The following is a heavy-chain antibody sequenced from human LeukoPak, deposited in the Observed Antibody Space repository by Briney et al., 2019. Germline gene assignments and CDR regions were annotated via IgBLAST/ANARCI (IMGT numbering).Heavy chain of an antibody. CDR3: ARTRWSGYYPHYYYYMDV. Sequence: SETLSLTCTVSGGSISSHYWSWIRQPPGKGLEWIGYIYYSGSTNYNPSLTSRVTISVDTSKNQFSLKLSSVTAADTAVYYCARTRWSGYYPHYYYYMDVWGKGTTVTVSS. D-gene: IGHD3-3*01. J-gene: IGHJ6*03. CDR2: IYYSGST. CDR1: GGSISSHY. V-gene: IGHV4-59*11.